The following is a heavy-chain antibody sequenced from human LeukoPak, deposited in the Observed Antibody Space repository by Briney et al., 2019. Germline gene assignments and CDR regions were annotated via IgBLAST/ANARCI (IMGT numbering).Heavy chain of an antibody. D-gene: IGHD7-27*01. J-gene: IGHJ4*02. CDR1: GYTFTRFY. Sequence: ASVKVSCKASGYTFTRFYTHWVRQAPGQGLEWMGLINPSGSSTTYAQKFQGRVTMTRDTSTSTVYMELSSLRSEDTAVYYCVRGRGGEKNDYWGQGTLATVSS. V-gene: IGHV1-46*01. CDR3: VRGRGGEKNDY. CDR2: INPSGSST.